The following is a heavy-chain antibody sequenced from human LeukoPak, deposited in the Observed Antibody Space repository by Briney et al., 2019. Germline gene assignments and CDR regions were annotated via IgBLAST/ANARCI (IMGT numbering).Heavy chain of an antibody. Sequence: SETLSLTCAVYGGSFSGYYWSWIRQPPGKGLEWIGEINHSGSTNYNPSLKSRVTISVDTSKNQFSLKLSSVTAADTAVYYCARGLPLVGELCAFDTWGQGTMVTVSS. D-gene: IGHD3-16*01. J-gene: IGHJ3*02. V-gene: IGHV4-34*01. CDR2: INHSGST. CDR1: GGSFSGYY. CDR3: ARGLPLVGELCAFDT.